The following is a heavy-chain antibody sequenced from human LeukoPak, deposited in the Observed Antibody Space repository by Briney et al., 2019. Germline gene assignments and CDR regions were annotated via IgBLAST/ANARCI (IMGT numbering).Heavy chain of an antibody. CDR3: AKDIAAYYGMDV. CDR1: GFTSDDYA. Sequence: GRSLRLSCAASGFTSDDYAMHWVRQAPGKGLEWVSGISWNSVSIGYADSVKGRFTISRDNAKNSLYLQMNSLRAEDTALYYCAKDIAAYYGMDVWGQGTTVTVSS. CDR2: ISWNSVSI. J-gene: IGHJ6*02. D-gene: IGHD6-25*01. V-gene: IGHV3-9*02.